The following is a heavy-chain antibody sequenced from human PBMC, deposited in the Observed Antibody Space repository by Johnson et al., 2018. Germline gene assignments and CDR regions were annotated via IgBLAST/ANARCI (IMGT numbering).Heavy chain of an antibody. Sequence: VQLVESGGGLVQPGRSLRLSCAASGFSFDDFAMHWVRQAPGKGLEWVAHISWNSGSIGYADSVKGRFTISRDNANNSLYLQMNSLGAEDTGGYYCARVMEGPTGISDYYYSYMDVGGKGTTVTVSS. CDR1: GFSFDDFA. CDR2: ISWNSGSI. V-gene: IGHV3-9*01. D-gene: IGHD3-10*01. J-gene: IGHJ6*03. CDR3: ARVMEGPTGISDYYYSYMDV.